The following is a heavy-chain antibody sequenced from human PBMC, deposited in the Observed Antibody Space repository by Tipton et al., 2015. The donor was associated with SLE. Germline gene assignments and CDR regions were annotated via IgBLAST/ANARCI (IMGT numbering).Heavy chain of an antibody. J-gene: IGHJ3*02. D-gene: IGHD5-18*01. CDR1: GFTFDDYA. V-gene: IGHV3-30*02. CDR2: IRYDGSKK. CDR3: AKEDMVKGRAFDI. Sequence: SLRLSCAASGFTFDDYAMHWVRQAPGKGLEWVAFIRYDGSKKYYADSVKGRFTISRDNSKNTLYLQMNSLRAEDTAVYYCAKEDMVKGRAFDIWGQGTMVTVSS.